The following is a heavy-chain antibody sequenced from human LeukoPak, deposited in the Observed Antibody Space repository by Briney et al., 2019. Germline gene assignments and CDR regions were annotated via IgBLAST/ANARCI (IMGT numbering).Heavy chain of an antibody. CDR2: IYISGST. CDR1: GVSISDYY. J-gene: IGHJ3*02. CDR3: ASDSGGRRDAFNI. Sequence: SETLSLTCSVSGVSISDYYWTWFRQPAGKGLEWIGRIYISGSTNYNPSLKSRVIMSVDTSKNQFSLKLTSVTAADTAVYYCASDSGGRRDAFNIWGQGTMVTVSS. V-gene: IGHV4-4*07. D-gene: IGHD2-8*02.